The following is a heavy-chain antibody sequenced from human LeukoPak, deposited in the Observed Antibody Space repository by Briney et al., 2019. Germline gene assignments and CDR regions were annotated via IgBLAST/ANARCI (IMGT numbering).Heavy chain of an antibody. CDR1: GFTFSSYW. CDR2: IKQDGSEK. V-gene: IGHV3-7*01. D-gene: IGHD6-19*01. Sequence: AGGSLRLSCAASGFTFSSYWMSWVRQAPGNRLEWVANIKQDGSEKYYVGSVQGRFTISRDNAKNSLYLQMNSLRADDTAVYYCAREGWHGREIEYWGQGTLVTVSS. J-gene: IGHJ4*02. CDR3: AREGWHGREIEY.